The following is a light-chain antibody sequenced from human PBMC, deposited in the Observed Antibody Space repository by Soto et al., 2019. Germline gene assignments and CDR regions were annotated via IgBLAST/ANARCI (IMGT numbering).Light chain of an antibody. CDR1: SSDFGAYDY. CDR3: SSYTSSSTPYV. V-gene: IGLV2-14*01. Sequence: QSALTQPASVSGSPGQSITISCTGSSSDFGAYDYVSWYQQRPVKAPKLMIFDVTNRPSGVSGRFSGSKSGNTASLTISGLQTEDEADYYCSSYTSSSTPYVFGTGTKVTVL. J-gene: IGLJ1*01. CDR2: DVT.